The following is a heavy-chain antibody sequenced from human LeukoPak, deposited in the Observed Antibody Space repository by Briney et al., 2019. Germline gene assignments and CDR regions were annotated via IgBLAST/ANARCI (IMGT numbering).Heavy chain of an antibody. CDR3: ASDSSGYYTKAFDI. Sequence: GASVKVSCKASGGTFISYAISWVRQAPGQGLEWMGRIIPIFGTGNYAQKVQGRVTITPDDSTSTAYMELSSLRSEDTAVYYCASDSSGYYTKAFDIWGQGTMVTVSS. V-gene: IGHV1-69*15. CDR1: GGTFISYA. CDR2: IIPIFGTG. D-gene: IGHD3-22*01. J-gene: IGHJ3*02.